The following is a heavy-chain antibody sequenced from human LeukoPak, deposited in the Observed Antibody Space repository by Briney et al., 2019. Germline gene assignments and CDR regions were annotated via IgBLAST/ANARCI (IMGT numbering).Heavy chain of an antibody. Sequence: GGSLRLSCAASGFTFSSYGMSWVRQAPGKGLEWVSYIRSSSSTMYYADSVKGRFTISRDNAKSSLYLQMSSLRDEDTAVYYCARARGYNHGPQDYYFDYWGQGTLVTVSS. D-gene: IGHD5-18*01. CDR3: ARARGYNHGPQDYYFDY. CDR2: IRSSSSTM. CDR1: GFTFSSYG. J-gene: IGHJ4*02. V-gene: IGHV3-48*02.